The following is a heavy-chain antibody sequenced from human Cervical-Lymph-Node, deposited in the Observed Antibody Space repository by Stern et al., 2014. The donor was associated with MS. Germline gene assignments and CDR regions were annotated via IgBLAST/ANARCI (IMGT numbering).Heavy chain of an antibody. J-gene: IGHJ2*01. CDR2: INWNSGDI. D-gene: IGHD3-16*01. Sequence: EVQLVESGGGLIQPGRSLSLSCAASGFTFDDHAMHWVRQAPGKGLAWISGINWNSGDIDYADSVKGRFTISRDNAKNSLYLQMSSLRPEDTALYFCVRDRGASGTYWYFDLWGRGTLVTVSS. CDR1: GFTFDDHA. CDR3: VRDRGASGTYWYFDL. V-gene: IGHV3-9*01.